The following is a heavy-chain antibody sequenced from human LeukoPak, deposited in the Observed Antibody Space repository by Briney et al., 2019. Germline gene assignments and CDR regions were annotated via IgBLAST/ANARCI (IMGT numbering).Heavy chain of an antibody. V-gene: IGHV4-59*01. J-gene: IGHJ5*02. CDR1: GGSISSGH. CDR2: IYNSGRS. Sequence: PSETLSLTCSVPGGSISSGHWSWIWQPPGKGLEWIAYIYNSGRSNYNPSLKSRVTISLDTSKNQFSLKLSSVTAADTAVYYCAGGSGASWYDPWGQGTLVTVSS. D-gene: IGHD2-8*02. CDR3: AGGSGASWYDP.